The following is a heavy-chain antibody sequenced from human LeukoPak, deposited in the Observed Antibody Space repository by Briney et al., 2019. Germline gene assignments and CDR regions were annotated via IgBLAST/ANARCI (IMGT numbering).Heavy chain of an antibody. CDR3: ARTRTNYYFDY. CDR2: ISSSGGTM. J-gene: IGHJ4*02. Sequence: GGSLRLSCAASGYRFSDYSISWFRQAPGKGLEWISYISSSGGTMTYADSVRGRFTISRDNAKNSLYLEMTSLRAEDTAVYYCARTRTNYYFDYRGQGTLVTFSS. V-gene: IGHV3-11*01. D-gene: IGHD1-1*01. CDR1: GYRFSDYS.